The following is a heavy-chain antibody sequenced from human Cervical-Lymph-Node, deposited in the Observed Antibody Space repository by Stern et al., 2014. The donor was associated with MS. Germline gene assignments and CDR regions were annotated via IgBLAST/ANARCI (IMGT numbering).Heavy chain of an antibody. V-gene: IGHV3-73*01. CDR1: AFSFSDSI. CDR2: IRSKANNYAT. Sequence: EVQLVESGGGLVQPGGSLKLSCAASAFSFSDSIMHWVRQASGKGPEWVGRIRSKANNYATKYAASVKGRFTISRDDSKNMVYLQIHSLKSEDTAVYYCTGSRGHVSYHYFGMDVWGQGTTVIVSS. J-gene: IGHJ6*02. CDR3: TGSRGHVSYHYFGMDV. D-gene: IGHD3-10*01.